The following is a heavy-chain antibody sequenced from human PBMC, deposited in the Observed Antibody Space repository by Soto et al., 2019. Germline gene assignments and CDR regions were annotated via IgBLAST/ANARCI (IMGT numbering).Heavy chain of an antibody. CDR2: IYYSGNT. V-gene: IGHV4-39*01. CDR3: ARLSIVGATNLYYFDY. J-gene: IGHJ4*02. Sequence: PSETLSLTCTVSGASISSRSYYWGWIRQPPGKGLEWIGSIYYSGNTHYNPSPKSRVTISVDTSKNQFSLKLTSMTAADTAVYYCARLSIVGATNLYYFDYWGQGTLVTVSS. D-gene: IGHD1-26*01. CDR1: GASISSRSYY.